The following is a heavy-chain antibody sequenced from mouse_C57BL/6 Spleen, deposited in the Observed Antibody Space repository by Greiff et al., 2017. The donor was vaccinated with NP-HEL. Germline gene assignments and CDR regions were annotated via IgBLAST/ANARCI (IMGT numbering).Heavy chain of an antibody. J-gene: IGHJ4*01. D-gene: IGHD2-12*01. Sequence: VQLQQPGAELVRPGSSVKLSCKASGYTFTSYWMHWVKQRPIQGLEWIGNIDPSDSDTHYNQKFKDKATLTVAKSSSTAYMQLSSLTSADSAVYSCARVLRRDYYAMDYWGKGTSVTVSS. V-gene: IGHV1-52*01. CDR3: ARVLRRDYYAMDY. CDR1: GYTFTSYW. CDR2: IDPSDSDT.